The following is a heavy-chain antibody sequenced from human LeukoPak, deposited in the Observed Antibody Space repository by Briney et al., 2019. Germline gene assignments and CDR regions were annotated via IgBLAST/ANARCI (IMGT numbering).Heavy chain of an antibody. D-gene: IGHD6-13*01. J-gene: IGHJ5*02. Sequence: ASVKVSCKASGGTFSSYAISWVRQAPGQGLEWMGRIIPIFGTANYAQKFQDRVTITTDESTSTAYMELSSLRSEDTAVYYCASWNSSSWYTDWFDPWGQGTLVTVSS. CDR2: IIPIFGTA. CDR3: ASWNSSSWYTDWFDP. V-gene: IGHV1-69*05. CDR1: GGTFSSYA.